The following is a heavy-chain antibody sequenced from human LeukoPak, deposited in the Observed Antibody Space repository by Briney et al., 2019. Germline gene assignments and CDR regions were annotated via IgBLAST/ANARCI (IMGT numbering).Heavy chain of an antibody. CDR1: GGSISSYY. CDR3: ARLRGDLTIFGVALGYFDY. D-gene: IGHD3-3*01. Sequence: SETLSLTCTVSGGSISSYYWSWIWQPPGKGLEWIGYIYYSGSTNYNPSLKSRVTISVDTSKNQFSLKLSSVTAADTAVYYCARLRGDLTIFGVALGYFDYWGQGTLVTVSS. V-gene: IGHV4-59*08. CDR2: IYYSGST. J-gene: IGHJ4*02.